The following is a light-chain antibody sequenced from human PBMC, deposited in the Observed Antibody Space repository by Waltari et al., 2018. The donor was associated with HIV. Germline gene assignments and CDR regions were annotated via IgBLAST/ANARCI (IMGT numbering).Light chain of an antibody. Sequence: DIVLTQSPDSLAVSLGERATLNCKSSQRVLYSSNSQNYLAWYQQTPGQPPKRLIGWASTRAAGVPDRLSGSGYGTDYSCHISSLRAEDLAVYYFQKYYSTPRTFGGGTKVEIK. CDR3: QKYYSTPRT. CDR1: QRVLYSSNSQNY. J-gene: IGKJ4*01. CDR2: WAS. V-gene: IGKV4-1*01.